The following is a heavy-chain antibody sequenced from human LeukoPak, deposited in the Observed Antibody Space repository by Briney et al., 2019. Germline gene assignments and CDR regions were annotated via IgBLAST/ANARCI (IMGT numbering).Heavy chain of an antibody. Sequence: PSETLSLTCAVYGGSFSGHYWSWVRQAPGKGLEWVANIKQDGSEKYYVDSVKGRFTISRDNAKNSLYLQMNSLRAEDTAVYYCARAQLQTTVTTNYYFDYWGQGTLVTVSS. CDR2: IKQDGSEK. CDR3: ARAQLQTTVTTNYYFDY. V-gene: IGHV3-7*01. CDR1: GGSFSGHY. J-gene: IGHJ4*02. D-gene: IGHD4-17*01.